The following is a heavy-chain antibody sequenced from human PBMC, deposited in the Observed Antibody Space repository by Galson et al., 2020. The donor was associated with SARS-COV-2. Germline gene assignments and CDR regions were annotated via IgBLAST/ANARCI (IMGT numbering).Heavy chain of an antibody. CDR2: ISAYNGNT. Sequence: ASVKVSCKASGYTFTSYGISWVRQAPGQGLEWMGWISAYNGNTNYAQKLQGRVTMTTDTSTSTAYMELRSLRSDDTAVYYCARWFGVVIIPHYYYYMDVWGKVTTVTVSS. CDR1: GYTFTSYG. V-gene: IGHV1-18*01. J-gene: IGHJ6*03. D-gene: IGHD3-3*01. CDR3: ARWFGVVIIPHYYYYMDV.